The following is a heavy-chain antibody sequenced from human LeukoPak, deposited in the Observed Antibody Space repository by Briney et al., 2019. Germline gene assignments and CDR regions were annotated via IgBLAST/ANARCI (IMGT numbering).Heavy chain of an antibody. D-gene: IGHD3-22*01. Sequence: SETLSLTCTVSGGSVSSDYWGWIRQPPGKGLEWIGSIYYSGSTYYNPSLKSRVTISVDTSKNQFSLKLSSVTAADTAVYYCAGAYYYDSSGYAIFDYWGQGTLVTVSS. J-gene: IGHJ4*02. V-gene: IGHV4-39*01. CDR1: GGSVSSDY. CDR2: IYYSGST. CDR3: AGAYYYDSSGYAIFDY.